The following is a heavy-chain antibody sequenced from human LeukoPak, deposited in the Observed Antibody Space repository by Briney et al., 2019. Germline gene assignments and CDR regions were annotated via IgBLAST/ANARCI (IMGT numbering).Heavy chain of an antibody. CDR2: INSDGSST. CDR1: GFTFSSYW. Sequence: SGGSLRLSCAASGFTFSSYWMHWVRQAPGKGLVWVSRINSDGSSTSYADSVKGRFTISRDNAKNPLDLQMNSLRAEDTAVYYCARDGSDDSRGYYSNWFDPWGQGTLVTVSS. V-gene: IGHV3-74*01. D-gene: IGHD3-22*01. CDR3: ARDGSDDSRGYYSNWFDP. J-gene: IGHJ5*02.